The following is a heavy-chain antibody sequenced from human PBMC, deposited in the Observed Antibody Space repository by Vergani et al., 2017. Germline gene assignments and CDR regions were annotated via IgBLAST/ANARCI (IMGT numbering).Heavy chain of an antibody. V-gene: IGHV3-23*04. CDR3: AKQYFVSGNYLFDY. D-gene: IGHD3-10*01. J-gene: IGHJ4*02. Sequence: EVQLVESGGGVVRPGGSLRLSCAASGFTFSNYAMNWVRQAPGKGLEWVSGISGSGVSAYYTDSVKGRFTISRDNSKSMLFLQMNNLRPEDTAIYYCAKQYFVSGNYLFDYWGQGTLVTVSS. CDR1: GFTFSNYA. CDR2: ISGSGVSA.